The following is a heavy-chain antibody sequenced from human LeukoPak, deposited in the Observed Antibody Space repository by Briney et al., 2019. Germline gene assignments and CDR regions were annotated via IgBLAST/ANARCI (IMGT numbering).Heavy chain of an antibody. CDR1: GFTFSSYS. CDR3: ARDFYGDYGSDY. Sequence: GGSLRLSCAASGFTFSSYSMNWVRQAPGKGLEWVSSISSSSSYIYYADSVKGRFTISRDNAKNSLYLQMNSLRAEDTAVYYCARDFYGDYGSDYWGQGTLVTVSS. V-gene: IGHV3-21*01. J-gene: IGHJ4*02. D-gene: IGHD4-17*01. CDR2: ISSSSSYI.